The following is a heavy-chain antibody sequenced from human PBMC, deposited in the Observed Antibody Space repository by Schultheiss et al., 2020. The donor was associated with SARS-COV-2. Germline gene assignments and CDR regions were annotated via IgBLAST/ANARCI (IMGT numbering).Heavy chain of an antibody. D-gene: IGHD2-2*01. V-gene: IGHV1-69*13. Sequence: SVKVSCKASGGTFSSYAISWVRQAPGQGLEWMGGIIPIFGTANYAQKFQGRVTITADESTSTAYMELSSLRSEDTAVYYCARSHESTSGNYQYGMDVWGQGATVTVSS. CDR2: IIPIFGTA. CDR3: ARSHESTSGNYQYGMDV. J-gene: IGHJ6*02. CDR1: GGTFSSYA.